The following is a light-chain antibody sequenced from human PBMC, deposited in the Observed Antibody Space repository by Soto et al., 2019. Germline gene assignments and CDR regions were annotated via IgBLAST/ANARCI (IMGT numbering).Light chain of an antibody. V-gene: IGKV1-9*01. CDR2: AAS. CDR1: QGISSTY. J-gene: IGKJ4*01. Sequence: GDRVTITCRASQGISSTYLAWYQQTPGKAPKILIYAASTLQSGVPSRFSGRGSGTDFTLTISSLQPEDFATYYCQQLNSYPLTFGGGTKVDIK. CDR3: QQLNSYPLT.